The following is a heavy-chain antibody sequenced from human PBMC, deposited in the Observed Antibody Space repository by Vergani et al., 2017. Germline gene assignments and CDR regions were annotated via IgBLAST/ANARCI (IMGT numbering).Heavy chain of an antibody. D-gene: IGHD6-6*01. CDR1: GGPFSSHA. V-gene: IGHV1-69*01. Sequence: QVQLVQSGAEVKTPGSSVKVFCQASGGPFSSHAISWVRQAPGQGLEWMGGIIPIFGTANYAQKFQGRVTITADESTSTAYMEMSSLRSEDTSVYYWAGGNEWYSSSPRYWGQGTLVTVSA. J-gene: IGHJ4*02. CDR2: IIPIFGTA. CDR3: AGGNEWYSSSPRY.